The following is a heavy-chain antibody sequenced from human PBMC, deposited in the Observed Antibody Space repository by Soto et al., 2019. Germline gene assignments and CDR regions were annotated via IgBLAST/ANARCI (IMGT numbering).Heavy chain of an antibody. V-gene: IGHV3-15*07. CDR2: IKSKTDGGTT. D-gene: IGHD3-3*01. J-gene: IGHJ6*02. Sequence: PGGSLRLSCAASGFTFSNAWMNWVRQAPGKGLEWVGRIKSKTDGGTTDYAAPVKGRFTISRDDSKNTLYLQMNSLKTEDTAVYYCTTGLRFLEWLPNYYYYYGMDVWGQGTTVTVSS. CDR3: TTGLRFLEWLPNYYYYYGMDV. CDR1: GFTFSNAW.